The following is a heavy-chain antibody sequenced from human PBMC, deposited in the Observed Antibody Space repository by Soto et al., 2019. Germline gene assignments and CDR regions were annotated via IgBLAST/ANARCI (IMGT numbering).Heavy chain of an antibody. D-gene: IGHD2-8*02. CDR1: GFAFTSHA. CDR3: ARDACNTGCFPSFVFWY. V-gene: IGHV3-30-3*01. J-gene: IGHJ2*01. CDR2: ISHDGGKK. Sequence: GGSLRLSCAASGFAFTSHALHWVRQAPGKGLEWVALISHDGGKKQYAEPVEGRFTVSRDSSRNTLYLQLNSLRSVVPAVYCCARDACNTGCFPSFVFWY.